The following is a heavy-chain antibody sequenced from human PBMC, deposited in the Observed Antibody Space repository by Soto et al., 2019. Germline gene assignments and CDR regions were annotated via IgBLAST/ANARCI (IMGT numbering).Heavy chain of an antibody. J-gene: IGHJ6*03. CDR2: INHSGST. Sequence: SETLSLTCAVYGGSFSGYYWSWIRQPPGKGLEWIGEINHSGSTNYNPSLKSRVTISVDTSKNQFSLKLSSVTAADTAVYYCARGRDIVVVPALVDYYYMDVWGKGTTVTVSS. CDR1: GGSFSGYY. V-gene: IGHV4-34*01. D-gene: IGHD2-2*01. CDR3: ARGRDIVVVPALVDYYYMDV.